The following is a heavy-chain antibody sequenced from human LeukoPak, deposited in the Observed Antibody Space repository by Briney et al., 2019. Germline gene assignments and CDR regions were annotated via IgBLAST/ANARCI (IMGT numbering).Heavy chain of an antibody. CDR1: GGSFSGYY. CDR2: INHSGST. CDR3: ARDYGDLDAFDI. V-gene: IGHV4-34*01. J-gene: IGHJ3*02. Sequence: PSETLSLTCAVYGGSFSGYYWSWIRQPPGKGLGWIGEINHSGSTNYNPSLKSRVTISVDTSKNQFSLKLSSVTAADTAVYYCARDYGDLDAFDIWGQGTMVTVSS. D-gene: IGHD4-17*01.